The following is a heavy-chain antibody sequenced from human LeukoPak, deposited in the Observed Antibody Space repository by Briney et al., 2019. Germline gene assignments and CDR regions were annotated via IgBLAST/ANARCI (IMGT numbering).Heavy chain of an antibody. CDR2: IFYSGST. CDR1: GGSISSGTYY. D-gene: IGHD5-12*01. V-gene: IGHV4-39*01. J-gene: IGHJ3*02. Sequence: SETLSLTCTVSGGSISSGTYYWGWIRQPPGKGLEWIGSIFYSGSTYYNPSLKSRVTISVDTSNNQFSLELTSVTSADTAVYYCARRLYSPASFDIWGKGTMVTVSS. CDR3: ARRLYSPASFDI.